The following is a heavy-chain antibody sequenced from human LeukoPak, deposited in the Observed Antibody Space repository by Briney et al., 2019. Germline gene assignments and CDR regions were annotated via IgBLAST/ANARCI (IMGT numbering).Heavy chain of an antibody. D-gene: IGHD3-16*01. CDR2: IYYSGSP. CDR3: ARDTSRGGSFDY. J-gene: IGHJ4*02. Sequence: PSETLSLTCTVSGGSINSSSYYWGWIRQPPGKGLEWIGSIYYSGSPYYNPSLKSRVTISVDTSKNQFSLKLSSVTAADTAVYYCARDTSRGGSFDYWGQGTLVTVSS. V-gene: IGHV4-39*07. CDR1: GGSINSSSYY.